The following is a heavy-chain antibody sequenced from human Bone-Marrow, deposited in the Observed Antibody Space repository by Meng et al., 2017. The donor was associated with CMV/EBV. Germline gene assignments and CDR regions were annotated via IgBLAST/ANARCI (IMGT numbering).Heavy chain of an antibody. CDR1: GCSISSSSYY. J-gene: IGHJ5*02. D-gene: IGHD5-18*01. CDR2: ISYSGST. CDR3: ARGAAWIQVWSYWFDP. Sequence: SETLSLTCTVSGCSISSSSYYWGRIRQPPGKGLEWIGSISYSGSTYYNPSLKSRVTISVDTTKNQFTLKLSSVTAVETAVYYCARGAAWIQVWSYWFDPWGQGTLVTVSS. V-gene: IGHV4-39*06.